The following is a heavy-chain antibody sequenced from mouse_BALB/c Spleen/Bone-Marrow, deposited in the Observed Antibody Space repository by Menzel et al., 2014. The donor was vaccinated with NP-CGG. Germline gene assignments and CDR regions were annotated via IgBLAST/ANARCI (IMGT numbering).Heavy chain of an antibody. J-gene: IGHJ3*01. V-gene: IGHV1S137*01. CDR3: ARGNRYDGAWFAY. CDR2: ISTYSGNT. CDR1: GYTFTDYA. Sequence: QVRLKESGPELVRPGVSVKISCKGSGYTFTDYAMHWVKQSHAKSLEWIGVISTYSGNTNYNQKFKGKATMTVDKSSSTAYMELARLTSEDSAVYYCARGNRYDGAWFAYWGQGTLVTVSA. D-gene: IGHD2-14*01.